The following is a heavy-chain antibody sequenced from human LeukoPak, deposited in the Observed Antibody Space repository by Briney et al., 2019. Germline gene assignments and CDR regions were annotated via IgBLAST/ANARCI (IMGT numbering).Heavy chain of an antibody. J-gene: IGHJ4*02. CDR3: TKGSGPAAIHNSFDY. Sequence: PGGSLRLSCAASGFTFSSYAMSWVRQAPGKGLEWVSTISDSGGSTYYADSVKGRFTISRDNSKNTLYLQMSSLRAAATAVYYCTKGSGPAAIHNSFDYWGQGTLVTVSS. CDR1: GFTFSSYA. V-gene: IGHV3-23*01. D-gene: IGHD2-2*02. CDR2: ISDSGGST.